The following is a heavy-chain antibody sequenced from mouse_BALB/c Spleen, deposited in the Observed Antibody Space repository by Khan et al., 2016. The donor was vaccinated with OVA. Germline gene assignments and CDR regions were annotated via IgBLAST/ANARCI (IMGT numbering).Heavy chain of an antibody. CDR1: GYTFSSYT. V-gene: IGHV1-4*01. CDR3: ISDGAYYNNDGWVAF. Sequence: QVQLQQSGAELARPGASVKMSCKTSGYTFSSYTIHWIKLRPGQGLEWIGYINPNNGYTNYNQKFKDKATLTADKSYTTVYMQLSSLTSDDSTMYSLISDGAYYNNDGWVAFWGQGTMLTVSA. D-gene: IGHD2-4*01. CDR2: INPNNGYT. J-gene: IGHJ3*01.